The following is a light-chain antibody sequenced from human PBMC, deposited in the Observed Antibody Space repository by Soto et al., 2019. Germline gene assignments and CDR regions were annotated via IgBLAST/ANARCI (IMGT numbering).Light chain of an antibody. V-gene: IGKV3-15*01. CDR3: QQYNNWPPLT. CDR2: AAS. Sequence: EVVMTQSPATLSVYPGERATLSCRASQSVSSNLAWYQQKPGQAPRLLIYAASTRATGIPARFSGSGSGTEFTLTISSLQSEDFAVYYCQQYNNWPPLTFGGGTKVEI. CDR1: QSVSSN. J-gene: IGKJ4*01.